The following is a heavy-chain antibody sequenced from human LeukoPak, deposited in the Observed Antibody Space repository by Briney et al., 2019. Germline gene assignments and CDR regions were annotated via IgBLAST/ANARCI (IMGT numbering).Heavy chain of an antibody. V-gene: IGHV3-48*01. CDR1: GFTFSSYG. CDR3: ANFEPGYTSSWYAEF. CDR2: ISSSSTTI. D-gene: IGHD6-13*01. J-gene: IGHJ4*02. Sequence: GGSLRLSCAASGFTFSSYGMNWVRQAPGKGLEWVSYISSSSTTIYYADSVKGRFTISRDNAKNSLYLQMNSLRVEDTAVYYCANFEPGYTSSWYAEFWGQGTLVTVSS.